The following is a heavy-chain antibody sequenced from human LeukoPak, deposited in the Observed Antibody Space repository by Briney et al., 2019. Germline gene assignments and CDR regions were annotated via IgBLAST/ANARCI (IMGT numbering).Heavy chain of an antibody. D-gene: IGHD6-13*01. J-gene: IGHJ4*02. CDR2: INHSGST. V-gene: IGHV4-34*01. CDR3: AATGNIGYSSSWYDY. Sequence: SETLSLTCAAYGGSFSGYYWSWIRQPPGKGLEWIGEINHSGSTNYNPSLKSRVTISVDTSKNQFSLKLSSVTAADTAVYYCAATGNIGYSSSWYDYWGQGTLVTVSS. CDR1: GGSFSGYY.